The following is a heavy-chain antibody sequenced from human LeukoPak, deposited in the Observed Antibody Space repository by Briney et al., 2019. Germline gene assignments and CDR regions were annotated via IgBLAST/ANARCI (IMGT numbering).Heavy chain of an antibody. J-gene: IGHJ4*02. V-gene: IGHV4-39*07. CDR3: ARGAPPQN. CDR2: VYYTGAS. CDR1: GGSISSSSYY. Sequence: SETLSLTCTVSGGSISSSSYYWGWIRQPPGKGLEWIGSVYYTGASYYNPSLKSRVTISIDTSKKHFSLKLTSVTAADTAVYYCARGAPPQNWGQGTLVTVSS.